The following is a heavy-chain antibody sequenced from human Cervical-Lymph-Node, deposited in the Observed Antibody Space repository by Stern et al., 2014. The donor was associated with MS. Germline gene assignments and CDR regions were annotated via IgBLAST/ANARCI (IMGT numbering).Heavy chain of an antibody. CDR2: IIPLLGLP. J-gene: IGHJ5*02. CDR3: ARGVVTNRAAATLHNLFDP. CDR1: GGTFTSSYA. D-gene: IGHD2-15*01. Sequence: QVQLVQSGAEVKKPGSSVNVSCKASGGTFTSSYAITWMRQAPGQGLEWMGRIIPLLGLPTYAQKFQGRVTITADTSTSTAYMELSSLRSEDTAVYYCARGVVTNRAAATLHNLFDPWGQGTLVTVSS. V-gene: IGHV1-69*09.